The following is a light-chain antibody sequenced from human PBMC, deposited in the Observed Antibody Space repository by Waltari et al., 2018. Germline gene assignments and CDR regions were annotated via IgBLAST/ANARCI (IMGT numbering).Light chain of an antibody. CDR3: AAWDDSLNGVV. J-gene: IGLJ2*01. V-gene: IGLV1-44*01. CDR2: TNN. CDR1: SSTTGSNT. Sequence: QSVLTQPPSTSGTPGQRVTISCSGISSTTGSNTVNWYQQLPGTAPKLLIYTNNQRPSGVPDRFSGSKSGTSASLAISGLQSEDEAGYYCAAWDDSLNGVVFGGGTKLTVL.